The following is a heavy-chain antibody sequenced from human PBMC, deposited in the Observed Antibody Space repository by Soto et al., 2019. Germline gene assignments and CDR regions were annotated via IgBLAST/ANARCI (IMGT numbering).Heavy chain of an antibody. J-gene: IGHJ4*02. Sequence: EVQLVESGGGLIHPGGSLRLSCAASGFNVNSDYMNWVRQTPGKGLEWVASIYSGETTYYADSVRGRFIISSDKSKNTLYFQLSSLRIEDSAVYYCTRDGRGLGRLSLFEYWGQGVLVTVSS. CDR1: GFNVNSDY. CDR2: IYSGETT. CDR3: TRDGRGLGRLSLFEY. V-gene: IGHV3-53*01. D-gene: IGHD2-21*02.